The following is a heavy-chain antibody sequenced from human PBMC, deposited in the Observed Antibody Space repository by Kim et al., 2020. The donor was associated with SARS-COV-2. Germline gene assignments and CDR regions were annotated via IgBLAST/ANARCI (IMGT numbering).Heavy chain of an antibody. J-gene: IGHJ2*01. CDR3: ASTAPSWYFDL. CDR2: T. Sequence: TNYAQKLQGRVTMTTDTSTSTAYMELRSLRSDDTAVYYCASTAPSWYFDLWGRGTLVTVSS. V-gene: IGHV1-18*01.